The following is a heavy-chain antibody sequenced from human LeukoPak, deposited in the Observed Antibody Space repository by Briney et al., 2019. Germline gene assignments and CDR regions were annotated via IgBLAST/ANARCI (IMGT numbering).Heavy chain of an antibody. CDR2: IYYSGNT. D-gene: IGHD1/OR15-1a*01. Sequence: SETLSLTCTVSGGYISGHYWSWIRLSPGKGLEWLGYIYYSGNTAYNPSLKSRITISVDTSKNQFSLRLDSVTAADTAVYYCARETTALDYWGQGTLVTVSS. V-gene: IGHV4-59*11. CDR1: GGYISGHY. J-gene: IGHJ4*02. CDR3: ARETTALDY.